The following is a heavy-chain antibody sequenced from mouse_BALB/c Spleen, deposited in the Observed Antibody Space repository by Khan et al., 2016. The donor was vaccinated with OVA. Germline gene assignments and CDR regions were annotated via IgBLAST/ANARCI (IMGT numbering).Heavy chain of an antibody. D-gene: IGHD2-14*01. J-gene: IGHJ3*01. CDR3: VREGAYYRSDGWFAY. CDR2: IIPSNDYT. CDR1: GYTFTTYT. Sequence: VQLQESGAELARPGASVKMSCKASGYTFTTYTIHWVKQRPGQGLEWIGYIIPSNDYTNYNQKFKDRATLTADKSSSTAYMQRSSLTSEDSAVYYCVREGAYYRSDGWFAYWGQGTLVTVSA. V-gene: IGHV1-4*01.